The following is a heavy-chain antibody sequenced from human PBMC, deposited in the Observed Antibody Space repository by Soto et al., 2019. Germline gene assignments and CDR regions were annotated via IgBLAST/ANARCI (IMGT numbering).Heavy chain of an antibody. CDR3: TRVSAHNVGAFCAFYI. J-gene: IGHJ3*02. CDR2: IRSKAYGGTT. Sequence: PGGSLRLSCTASGFTFGDYAMSWVRQAPGKGLEWVGFIRSKAYGGTTEYAASVKGRITISRDDSKSIAYLQMNNLKTEDTTVYYCTRVSAHNVGAFCAFYICRQWTMFTVSS. D-gene: IGHD2-21*01. V-gene: IGHV3-49*04. CDR1: GFTFGDYA.